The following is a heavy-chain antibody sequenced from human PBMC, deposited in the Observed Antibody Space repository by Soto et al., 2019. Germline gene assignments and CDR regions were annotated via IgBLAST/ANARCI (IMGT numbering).Heavy chain of an antibody. D-gene: IGHD6-13*01. J-gene: IGHJ1*01. CDR1: GFTFSSYA. Sequence: GGSLRLSCAASGFTFSSYAMSWVRQAPGEGLEWVSGFSGSGGSTYYADSVKGRFTISRDNSKNTLYLQMNSLRAEDTAVYYCAKCTSSISSSLDHWGQRTQVTVSS. CDR2: FSGSGGST. CDR3: AKCTSSISSSLDH. V-gene: IGHV3-23*01.